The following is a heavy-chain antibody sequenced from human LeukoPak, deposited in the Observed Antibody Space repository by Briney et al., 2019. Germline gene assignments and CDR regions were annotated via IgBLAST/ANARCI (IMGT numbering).Heavy chain of an antibody. CDR3: ARDLLYYYDSSGYGDY. CDR2: ISYDGSNK. V-gene: IGHV3-30*19. Sequence: GGSLRLSCAASGFTFSDYGMYWVRQAPGKGLEWVAVISYDGSNKYYADSVKGRFTISRDNSKNTLYLQMNSLRAEDTAVYYCARDLLYYYDSSGYGDYWGQGTLVTVPS. D-gene: IGHD3-22*01. J-gene: IGHJ4*02. CDR1: GFTFSDYG.